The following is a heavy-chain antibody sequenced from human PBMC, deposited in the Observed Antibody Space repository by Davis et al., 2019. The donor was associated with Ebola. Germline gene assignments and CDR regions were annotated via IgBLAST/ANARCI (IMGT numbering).Heavy chain of an antibody. CDR1: GFTFSSNS. D-gene: IGHD2-21*02. J-gene: IGHJ3*02. CDR3: AKSLQALTAILELDRDGFDI. Sequence: GGSLRLSCAASGFTFSSNSMNWVRQAPGKGLEWVSFISSSSNYIYYADSVKGRFTVSRDNAKNSLYLQMNGLRVEDTAIYYCAKSLQALTAILELDRDGFDIWGQGTMVTVSS. V-gene: IGHV3-21*04. CDR2: ISSSSNYI.